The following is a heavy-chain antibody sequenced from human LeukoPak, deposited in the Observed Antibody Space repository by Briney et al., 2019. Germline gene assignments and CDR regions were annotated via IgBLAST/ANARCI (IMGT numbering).Heavy chain of an antibody. J-gene: IGHJ4*02. CDR2: ISSSGGST. Sequence: GGTLRLSCAASGFTFSNYAMSWVRQAPGKGLEWVSVISSSGGSTYSADSVKGRFTISRDNSKNTLHLQMNSLRAEDTAVYYCAKVASIAAAGEFGSWGQGTLVTVSS. CDR3: AKVASIAAAGEFGS. CDR1: GFTFSNYA. V-gene: IGHV3-23*01. D-gene: IGHD6-13*01.